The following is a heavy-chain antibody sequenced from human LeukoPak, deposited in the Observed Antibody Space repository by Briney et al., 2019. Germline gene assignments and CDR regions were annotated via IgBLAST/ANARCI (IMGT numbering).Heavy chain of an antibody. Sequence: SETLSLTCSVSGDSFSSGYYWGWIRQPPGRGLEWIGTIYHSGSTYYNPSLKSRVVISVDKSNNQLSLRLSSVTAADTAVYFCARAPTLSLGATVDWGQGSLVIVSS. CDR2: IYHSGST. CDR3: ARAPTLSLGATVD. J-gene: IGHJ4*02. V-gene: IGHV4-38-2*02. D-gene: IGHD1-26*01. CDR1: GDSFSSGYY.